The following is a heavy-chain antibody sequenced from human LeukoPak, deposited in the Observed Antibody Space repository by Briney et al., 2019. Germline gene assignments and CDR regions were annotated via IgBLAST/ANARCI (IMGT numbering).Heavy chain of an antibody. Sequence: ASVKLSCKASGSTFTGYYMHWVRQAPGHGLEWMGWIHPNSGGTNYAQKFQGRVTMTRDTSISTAYMELSRRRSYDTAVYYCARYRAGIAAGWFDPWGQGTLVTVSS. CDR2: IHPNSGGT. V-gene: IGHV1-2*02. J-gene: IGHJ5*02. CDR1: GSTFTGYY. D-gene: IGHD6-13*01. CDR3: ARYRAGIAAGWFDP.